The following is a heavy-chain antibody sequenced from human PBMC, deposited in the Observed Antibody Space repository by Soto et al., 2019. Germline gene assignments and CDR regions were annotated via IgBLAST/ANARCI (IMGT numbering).Heavy chain of an antibody. CDR2: ITFTGVST. Sequence: GSLRLSCAASEFSFDDYAMSWVRQAPGKGLEWVSSITFTGVSTYYADSVKGRFTIPRDNSKDTLYLQMNSLRAEDTAIYYCAKASVWYPYFDSWGQGTLVTVSS. CDR3: AKASVWYPYFDS. CDR1: EFSFDDYA. V-gene: IGHV3-23*01. J-gene: IGHJ4*02. D-gene: IGHD6-13*01.